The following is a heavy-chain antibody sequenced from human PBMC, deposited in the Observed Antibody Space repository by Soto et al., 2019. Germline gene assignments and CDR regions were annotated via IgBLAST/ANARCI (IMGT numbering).Heavy chain of an antibody. Sequence: GASVKVSFKASGYTFTGYYMHWVRQAPGQGLEWMGWINPNSGGTNYAQKFQGWVTMTRDTSISTAYMELSRLRSDDTAVYYCARDRRYCSSTSCPYYYGMDVWGQGTTVTVSS. CDR1: GYTFTGYY. CDR3: ARDRRYCSSTSCPYYYGMDV. V-gene: IGHV1-2*04. J-gene: IGHJ6*02. CDR2: INPNSGGT. D-gene: IGHD2-2*01.